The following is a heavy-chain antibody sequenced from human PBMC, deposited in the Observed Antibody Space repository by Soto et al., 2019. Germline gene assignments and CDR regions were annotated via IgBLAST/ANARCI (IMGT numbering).Heavy chain of an antibody. CDR1: GFTVSSNY. Sequence: HLGGSLRLSCAASGFTVSSNYMSWVRQAPGKGLEWVSVIYSGGSTYYADSVKGRFTISRDNSKNTLYLQMNSLRAEDTAVYYCARDRLGAPKRTGDYYYYGMDVWGQGTTVTVSS. D-gene: IGHD1-26*01. CDR2: IYSGGST. CDR3: ARDRLGAPKRTGDYYYYGMDV. J-gene: IGHJ6*02. V-gene: IGHV3-66*01.